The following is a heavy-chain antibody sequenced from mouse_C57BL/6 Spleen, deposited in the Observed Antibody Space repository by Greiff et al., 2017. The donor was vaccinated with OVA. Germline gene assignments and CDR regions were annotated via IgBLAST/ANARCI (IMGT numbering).Heavy chain of an antibody. V-gene: IGHV1-63*01. J-gene: IGHJ3*01. Sequence: VQLQQSGAELVRPGTSVKMSCKASGYTFTNYWIGWAKQRPGHGLEWIGDIYPGGGYTNYNEKFKGKDTLTADKSSSTAYMQCSSLTSEDSAIYYCRRDSAGYALFAYWGPGTLVTVSA. CDR1: GYTFTNYW. CDR3: RRDSAGYALFAY. D-gene: IGHD3-2*02. CDR2: IYPGGGYT.